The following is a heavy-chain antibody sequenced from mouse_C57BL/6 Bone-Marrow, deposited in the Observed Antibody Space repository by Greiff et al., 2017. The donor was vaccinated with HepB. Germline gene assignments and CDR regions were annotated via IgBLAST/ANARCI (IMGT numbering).Heavy chain of an antibody. D-gene: IGHD1-1*01. CDR1: GFSLTSYG. CDR2: IWGGGST. J-gene: IGHJ4*01. V-gene: IGHV2-9*01. CDR3: AKHETTDPYAMDY. Sequence: QVQLKESGPGLVAPSQSLSITCTVSGFSLTSYGVDWVRQPPGKGLEWLGVIWGGGSTNYNSALMSRLSISKDNSKSQVFLKMNRLQTEDTAVYYCAKHETTDPYAMDYWGQGTSVTVSS.